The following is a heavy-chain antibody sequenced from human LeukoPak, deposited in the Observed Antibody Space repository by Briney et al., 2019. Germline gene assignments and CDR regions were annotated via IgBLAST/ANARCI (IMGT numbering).Heavy chain of an antibody. V-gene: IGHV1-46*01. J-gene: IGHJ6*03. CDR2: VNPSGDST. CDR1: GYTFSNYN. D-gene: IGHD4-11*01. CDR3: ARGRVSSSTWYSTYYYFFYMDF. Sequence: AASVKVSCKASGYTFSNYNIHWLRQAPGQGLEWMGIVNPSGDSTNYAQNFQGRVTMTGDTSTSTVYMELSSLRSEDTAVYFCARGRVSSSTWYSTYYYFFYMDFWGKGTTVTVSS.